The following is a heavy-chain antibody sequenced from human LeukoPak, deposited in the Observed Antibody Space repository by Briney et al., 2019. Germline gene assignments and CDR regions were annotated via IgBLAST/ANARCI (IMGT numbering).Heavy chain of an antibody. J-gene: IGHJ3*02. D-gene: IGHD6-13*01. CDR2: IIPIFGTA. CDR1: GGTFSSYA. Sequence: ASVKVSCKASGGTFSSYAISWVRQAPGQGLEWIGRIIPIFGTANYAQKSQGRVTITTDESTSTAYMELSSLRSEDAAVYYCAREIPLIIAETPKDAFDIWGQGTMVTVSS. CDR3: AREIPLIIAETPKDAFDI. V-gene: IGHV1-69*05.